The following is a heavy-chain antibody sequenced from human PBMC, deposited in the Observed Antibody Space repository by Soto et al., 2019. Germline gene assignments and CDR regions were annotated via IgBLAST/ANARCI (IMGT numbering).Heavy chain of an antibody. Sequence: QVHLQQWGAGVLKPSETLSLTCAVSGGSFSGYYWTWILQIPGKGLEWIGEINQSANTKYNPSLMSRVTMSVDTSRNQFSLKLRSVTAADTAVYYCARPSYALNWDFHYGMQVWGQGTSVTVSS. J-gene: IGHJ6*02. D-gene: IGHD2-2*01. CDR2: INQSANT. CDR1: GGSFSGYY. V-gene: IGHV4-34*01. CDR3: ARPSYALNWDFHYGMQV.